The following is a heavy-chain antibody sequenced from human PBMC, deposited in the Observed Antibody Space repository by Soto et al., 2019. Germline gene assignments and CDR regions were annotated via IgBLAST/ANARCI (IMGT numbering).Heavy chain of an antibody. D-gene: IGHD1-26*01. CDR3: AKDLDRGSYYRRNWFDP. Sequence: EVQLLESGGGLVQPGGSLRLSCAASGFTFSSYAISWVRQAPGKGLEWVSAISGSGGSTYYADSVKGRFTISRDNSKNTLYLQMNSLRAEDTAVYYCAKDLDRGSYYRRNWFDPWGQGTLVTVSS. V-gene: IGHV3-23*01. CDR2: ISGSGGST. J-gene: IGHJ5*02. CDR1: GFTFSSYA.